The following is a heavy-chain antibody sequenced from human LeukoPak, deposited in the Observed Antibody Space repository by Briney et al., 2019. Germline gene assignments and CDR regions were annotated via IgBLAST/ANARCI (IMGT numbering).Heavy chain of an antibody. D-gene: IGHD6-19*01. CDR1: GYSFNGYY. Sequence: ASVKVSCKASGYSFNGYYIHWMRRAPGQGPEWMGWINPSSGDTNYVEKFQDRVIMTGDTSINTAYMEMSSLRSDDTAFYYCARQRQGEIVAGTSFDLWGQGTLITVSS. CDR2: INPSSGDT. CDR3: ARQRQGEIVAGTSFDL. V-gene: IGHV1-2*02. J-gene: IGHJ4*02.